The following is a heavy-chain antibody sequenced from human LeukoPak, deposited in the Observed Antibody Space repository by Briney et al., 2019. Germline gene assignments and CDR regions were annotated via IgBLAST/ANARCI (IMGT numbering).Heavy chain of an antibody. Sequence: GASVKVSCKASGYTFTRHGISWVRQAPGQGLEWMGWISAYNGDTKYAQNFQGRVTITTDTSTTTAYMELRRLRFDDTAVYYCARDPSNTSGNYPYFDYWGQGTLVTVSS. J-gene: IGHJ4*02. CDR2: ISAYNGDT. CDR3: ARDPSNTSGNYPYFDY. CDR1: GYTFTRHG. V-gene: IGHV1-18*01. D-gene: IGHD3-22*01.